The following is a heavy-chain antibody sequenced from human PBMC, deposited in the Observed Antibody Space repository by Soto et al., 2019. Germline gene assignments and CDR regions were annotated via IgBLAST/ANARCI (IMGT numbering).Heavy chain of an antibody. D-gene: IGHD3-3*01. CDR2: IYYSGST. CDR1: GGSVSSGSYY. Sequence: PSETRSLTCTVSGGSVSSGSYYWSWIRQPPGKGLEWIGYIYYSGSTNYNPSLKSRVTISVDTSKNQFSLKLSSVTAADTAVYYCARALTIFGVVIMDRYYFDYWGQGTLVTVSS. V-gene: IGHV4-61*01. J-gene: IGHJ4*02. CDR3: ARALTIFGVVIMDRYYFDY.